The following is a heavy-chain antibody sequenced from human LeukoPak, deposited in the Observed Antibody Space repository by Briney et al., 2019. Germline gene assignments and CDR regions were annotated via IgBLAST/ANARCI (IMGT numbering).Heavy chain of an antibody. Sequence: GGSLRLSCTVSGFKFGDYGMSWFRRAPGKGLEWVGFMRSNNYGGTTEYAASVKGRFTISRDDSKSIAYLQMNSLKTDDTAVYYCCRPLGTTILAVNDYWGQGTRVPVSS. CDR2: MRSNNYGGTT. V-gene: IGHV3-49*03. D-gene: IGHD3-22*01. CDR1: GFKFGDYG. J-gene: IGHJ4*02. CDR3: CRPLGTTILAVNDY.